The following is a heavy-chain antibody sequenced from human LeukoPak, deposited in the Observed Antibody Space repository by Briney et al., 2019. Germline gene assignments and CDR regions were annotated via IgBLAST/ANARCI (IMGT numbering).Heavy chain of an antibody. Sequence: PGRSLRLSCAASGFTFSSYAIHWVRQAPGKGLEWVGLIRTKAFGGTPEYAASVKGRFTISRDDSKSIVYLQMNSLKTDDTAVYYCTRDGFGTVATGRYFDYWGQGTLVTVSS. CDR2: IRTKAFGGTP. CDR3: TRDGFGTVATGRYFDY. J-gene: IGHJ4*02. D-gene: IGHD1-26*01. CDR1: GFTFSSYA. V-gene: IGHV3-49*04.